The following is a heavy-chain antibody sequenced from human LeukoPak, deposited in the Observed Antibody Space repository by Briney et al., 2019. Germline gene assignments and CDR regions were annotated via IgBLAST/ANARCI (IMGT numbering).Heavy chain of an antibody. J-gene: IGHJ6*02. CDR2: AYYTGEI. CDR1: GGSVASTGCY. CDR3: GRHVSNGWDYHYGLDV. D-gene: IGHD6-19*01. Sequence: SDTLSLTCTVSGGSVASTGCYWGWIRQSPRKGLEWIGSAYYTGEIYSTPSLKSRLTISVDTSKNQFALTLTSVTAADTAVYYCGRHVSNGWDYHYGLDVWGQGTTVTVSS. V-gene: IGHV4-39*01.